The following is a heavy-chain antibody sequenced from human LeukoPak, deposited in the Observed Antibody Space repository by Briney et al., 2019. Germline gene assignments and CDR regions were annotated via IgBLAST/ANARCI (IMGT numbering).Heavy chain of an antibody. Sequence: ASVKVSCKASGYTFTSYGISWVRQAPGQGLEWMGGITPIFGTAKYAQKFQGRVTITAVESMSTACMELSSLRSEDTAVYYCARGWLAETTVVTPYNYWGQGTLVTVSS. V-gene: IGHV1-69*13. CDR1: GYTFTSYG. D-gene: IGHD4-23*01. CDR2: ITPIFGTA. J-gene: IGHJ4*02. CDR3: ARGWLAETTVVTPYNY.